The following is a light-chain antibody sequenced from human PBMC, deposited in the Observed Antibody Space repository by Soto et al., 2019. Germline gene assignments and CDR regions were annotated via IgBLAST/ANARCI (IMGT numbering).Light chain of an antibody. Sequence: EIVLTQSPGTLSLSPGERATLSCRASQSVSSTYLGWYQQKPGQAPRLLISGASNRATGIPDRFSGSGSGTDFTLTISRLAPEDFAVYYCQQRSSWMWAFGQGTRVEVK. J-gene: IGKJ1*01. CDR3: QQRSSWMWA. CDR1: QSVSSTY. CDR2: GAS. V-gene: IGKV3D-20*02.